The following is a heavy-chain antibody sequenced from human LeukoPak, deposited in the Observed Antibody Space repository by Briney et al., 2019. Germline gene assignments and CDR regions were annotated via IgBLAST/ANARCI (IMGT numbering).Heavy chain of an antibody. J-gene: IGHJ4*02. Sequence: PGGSLRLSCAASGFTFSSYAMTWVRQAPGKGLEWVSTIGGGGGATYYADSVKGRSTISRDNSKNTLSLQMNSLRAEDTAVYYCAKDRIRNYFGSGTIAYWGQGTLVTVSS. CDR2: IGGGGGAT. V-gene: IGHV3-23*01. D-gene: IGHD3-10*01. CDR1: GFTFSSYA. CDR3: AKDRIRNYFGSGTIAY.